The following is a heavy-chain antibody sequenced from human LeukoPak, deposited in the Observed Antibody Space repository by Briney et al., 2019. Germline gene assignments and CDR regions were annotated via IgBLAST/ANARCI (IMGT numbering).Heavy chain of an antibody. V-gene: IGHV5-51*01. D-gene: IGHD3-10*01. CDR1: GYSFTSYW. CDR2: IYPGDSDT. J-gene: IGHJ4*02. CDR3: ARYNCYGSGSYYKDPPYYLDY. Sequence: GESLKISCKGSGYSFTSYWIGWVRQMPGKGLEWMGIIYPGDSDTRYSPSFQGQVTISADKSISTAYLQWSSLKASDTAMYYCARYNCYGSGSYYKDPPYYLDYWGQGTLVTVSS.